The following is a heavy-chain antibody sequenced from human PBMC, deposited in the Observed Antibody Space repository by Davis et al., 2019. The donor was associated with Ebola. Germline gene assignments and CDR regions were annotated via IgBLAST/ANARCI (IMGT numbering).Heavy chain of an antibody. V-gene: IGHV3-7*01. Sequence: PGGPLRLSCAASGFTSSSYWMSWVRQAPGKGLEWVANIKQDGSEKYYVDSVKGRFTISRDNAKNSLSLEMNSLRAEDTAAYYCARVGGSCYGYWGQGALVSVSS. CDR2: IKQDGSEK. D-gene: IGHD2-15*01. CDR3: ARVGGSCYGY. J-gene: IGHJ4*02. CDR1: GFTSSSYW.